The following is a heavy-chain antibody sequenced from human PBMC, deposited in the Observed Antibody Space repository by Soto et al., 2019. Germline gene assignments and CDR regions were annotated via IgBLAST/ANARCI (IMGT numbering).Heavy chain of an antibody. D-gene: IGHD1-26*01. V-gene: IGHV1-69*13. CDR3: ASRERVDAFAI. J-gene: IGHJ3*02. Sequence: GASVKVSCKASGGSFSSNAITWVRQAPGQGLEWMGGIIPILGSANYAQKFQDRLTITADGSTTTTYMELNSLRSEDAAVYYCASRERVDAFAIWGQGTLVTVSS. CDR2: IIPILGSA. CDR1: GGSFSSNA.